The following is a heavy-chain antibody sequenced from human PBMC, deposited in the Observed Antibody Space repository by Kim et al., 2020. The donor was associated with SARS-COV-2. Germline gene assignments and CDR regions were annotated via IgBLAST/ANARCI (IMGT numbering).Heavy chain of an antibody. CDR3: AKVSSGSSGWFEYCHH. V-gene: IGHV3-23*01. J-gene: IGHJ1*01. Sequence: GGSLRLSCAASGFTFNNYAMSWVRQAPGKGLEWVAGIRDNGGSTKYADSVKGRFSISRDNSKNTLYLQMDSLRAEDTAVYYCAKVSSGSSGWFEYCHHWGQGTLLTVSS. D-gene: IGHD6-19*01. CDR2: IRDNGGST. CDR1: GFTFNNYA.